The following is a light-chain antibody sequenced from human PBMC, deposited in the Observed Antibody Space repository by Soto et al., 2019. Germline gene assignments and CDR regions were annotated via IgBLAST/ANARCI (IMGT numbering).Light chain of an antibody. CDR3: QSLGTGIQV. J-gene: IGLJ3*02. CDR1: SGYSTNA. Sequence: QAVVTQSPSASASLGASVKLTCTLSSGYSTNAIAWHQQQSEKGPRFLMKINYDGTHSKGDGFFDRFSGSSSGAERHLSISSLQSEDEADYYCQSLGTGIQVFGGGTQLTFL. CDR2: INYDGTH. V-gene: IGLV4-69*01.